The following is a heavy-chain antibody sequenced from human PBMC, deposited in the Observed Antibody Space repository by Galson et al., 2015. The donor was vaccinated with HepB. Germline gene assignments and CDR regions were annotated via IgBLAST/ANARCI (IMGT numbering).Heavy chain of an antibody. D-gene: IGHD3-9*01. J-gene: IGHJ6*03. CDR2: IIPIFGTA. V-gene: IGHV1-69*13. CDR3: AREVGRYEVRYYMDV. CDR1: GGTFSSYA. Sequence: SVKVSCKASGGTFSSYAISWVRQAPGQGLEWMGGIIPIFGTANYAQKFQGRVTITADESTSTAYTELSSLRSEDTAVYYCAREVGRYEVRYYMDVWGKGTTVTVSS.